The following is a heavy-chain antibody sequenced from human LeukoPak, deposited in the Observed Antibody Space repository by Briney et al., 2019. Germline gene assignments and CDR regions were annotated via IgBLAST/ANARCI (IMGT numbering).Heavy chain of an antibody. J-gene: IGHJ6*02. V-gene: IGHV1-24*01. D-gene: IGHD6-19*01. Sequence: ASVKVSCKVSGHSLTELSMHWVRQAPGKGLEWMGGFDPEDGETIYAQKFQGRVTMTEDTSTDTAYMELSSLRSEDTAVYYCATGGESIAVANYYGMDVWGQGTTVTVSS. CDR2: FDPEDGET. CDR1: GHSLTELS. CDR3: ATGGESIAVANYYGMDV.